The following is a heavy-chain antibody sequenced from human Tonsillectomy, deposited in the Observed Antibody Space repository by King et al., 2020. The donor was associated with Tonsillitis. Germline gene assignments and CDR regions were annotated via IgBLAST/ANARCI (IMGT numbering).Heavy chain of an antibody. D-gene: IGHD6-19*01. V-gene: IGHV3-7*01. CDR3: LRRGGSGWPFGS. CDR2: INPDGSEK. Sequence: DVQLVESGGGLVQPGGSLRLSCAASGFTFSSSSMNWVRQAPGKGLAWVANINPDGSEKNYVDSVKGRFTISRDNAKNSLYLQMNSLRAEDTAVFYCLRRGGSGWPFGSWGQGTLVTVSS. J-gene: IGHJ4*02. CDR1: GFTFSSSS.